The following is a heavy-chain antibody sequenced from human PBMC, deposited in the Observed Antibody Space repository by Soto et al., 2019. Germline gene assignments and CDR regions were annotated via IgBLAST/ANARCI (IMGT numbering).Heavy chain of an antibody. V-gene: IGHV4-4*07. CDR2: IYTSGST. CDR1: GGSISSYY. Sequence: KTSETLSLTCTVSGGSISSYYWSWIRQPAGKGLEWIGRIYTSGSTNYNPSLKSRVTMSVDTSKNQFSLKLSSVTAADTAVYYCARDNPGITMVRGTARTNWFDPWGQGTLVTVSS. J-gene: IGHJ5*02. CDR3: ARDNPGITMVRGTARTNWFDP. D-gene: IGHD3-10*01.